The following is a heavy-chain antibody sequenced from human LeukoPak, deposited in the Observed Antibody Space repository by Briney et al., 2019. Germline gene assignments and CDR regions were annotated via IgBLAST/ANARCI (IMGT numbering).Heavy chain of an antibody. CDR3: ARESNGVCPLCAFDI. Sequence: SETLSLTCAVSVGSISSYYWSWIRQPPGKGLECVGYIYYIVSTTYTPSLKSRVTISVDTSKNQFSLTLSSVTAADTAVYYCARESNGVCPLCAFDIWGPGTMVTVAS. D-gene: IGHD2-8*01. J-gene: IGHJ3*02. CDR2: IYYIVST. CDR1: VGSISSYY. V-gene: IGHV4-59*01.